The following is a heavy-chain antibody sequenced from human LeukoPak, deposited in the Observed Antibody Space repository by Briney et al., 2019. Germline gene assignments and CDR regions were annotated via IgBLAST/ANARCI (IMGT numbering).Heavy chain of an antibody. D-gene: IGHD5-18*01. Sequence: GGSLRLSCAASGFTFSNYGMHWVRQAPGKGLEWVSVIYSGGSTYYADSVKGRFTISRDNSKNTLYLQMNSLRAEDTAVYYCARDVDTTMVGPFDYWGQGALVTVSS. CDR3: ARDVDTTMVGPFDY. CDR1: GFTFSNYG. J-gene: IGHJ4*02. V-gene: IGHV3-NL1*01. CDR2: IYSGGST.